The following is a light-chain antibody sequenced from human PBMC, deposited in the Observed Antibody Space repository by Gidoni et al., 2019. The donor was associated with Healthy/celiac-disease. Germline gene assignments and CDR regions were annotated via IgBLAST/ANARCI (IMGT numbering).Light chain of an antibody. J-gene: IGKJ4*01. CDR2: GAS. CDR3: QQYNNWPPLT. V-gene: IGKV3-15*01. CDR1: QSVSSN. Sequence: EIVMTQYPATLSVSPGERATLSCRASQSVSSNLAWYQQKTGQAPRLLIYGASTRATGIPARFSGSGSGTEFTLTISSLQSEDFAVYYCQQYNNWPPLTFGRGTKLEIK.